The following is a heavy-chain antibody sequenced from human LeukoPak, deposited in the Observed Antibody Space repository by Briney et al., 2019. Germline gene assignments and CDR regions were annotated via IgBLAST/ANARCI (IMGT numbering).Heavy chain of an antibody. Sequence: QPGGSLRLSCAASGFTFDDYGMSWVRQAPGKGLEWVSGINWNGGSTGYADSVKGRFTISRDNAKNSLYLQMNSLRAEDTALYYCARGLGNPSGVDYWGQGTLVTVSS. J-gene: IGHJ4*02. CDR1: GFTFDDYG. D-gene: IGHD3-16*01. CDR2: INWNGGST. CDR3: ARGLGNPSGVDY. V-gene: IGHV3-20*04.